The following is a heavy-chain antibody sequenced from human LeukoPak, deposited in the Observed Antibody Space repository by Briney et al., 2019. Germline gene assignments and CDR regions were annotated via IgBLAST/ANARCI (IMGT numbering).Heavy chain of an antibody. CDR1: GFTFNDYY. J-gene: IGHJ6*02. V-gene: IGHV3-11*01. Sequence: PGGSLRLPCAASGFTFNDYYMTWIRQAPGKGLEWISFIDFTGDSLYYADSVKGRFTISRDNAKNSLYLQMDSLSAEDTAIYYCAREVVVVPDYYYGLDVWGQGATVTVSS. CDR3: AREVVVVPDYYYGLDV. CDR2: IDFTGDSL. D-gene: IGHD2-2*01.